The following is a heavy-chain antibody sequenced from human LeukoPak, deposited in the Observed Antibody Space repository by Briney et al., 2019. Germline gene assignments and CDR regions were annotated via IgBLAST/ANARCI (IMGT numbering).Heavy chain of an antibody. CDR1: GGSISSSSYY. Sequence: PSETLSLTCTVSGGSISSSSYYWGWIRQPPGKGLEWIGSIYYSGSTYYNPSLKSRVTISVDTSKNQFSLKLSSVTAADTAVYYCASSYYDFWSGYYIRGDLDYWGQGTLVTVSS. CDR3: ASSYYDFWSGYYIRGDLDY. J-gene: IGHJ4*02. CDR2: IYYSGST. D-gene: IGHD3-3*01. V-gene: IGHV4-39*01.